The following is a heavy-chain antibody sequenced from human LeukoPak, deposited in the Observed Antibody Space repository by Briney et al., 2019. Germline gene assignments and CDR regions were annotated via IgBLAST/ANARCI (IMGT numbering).Heavy chain of an antibody. CDR1: GFTFSSYG. D-gene: IGHD3-22*01. Sequence: PGXSLXXXCAASGFTFSSYGMSWVGQAPGKGLEWVSAISGSGGSTYYADSVKGGFTISRDNSKNTQYLQMNSLRAEDTGGYECAXTYYYDSSGYYGWGQGTLVTVSS. CDR2: ISGSGGST. CDR3: AXTYYYDSSGYYG. J-gene: IGHJ4*02. V-gene: IGHV3-23*01.